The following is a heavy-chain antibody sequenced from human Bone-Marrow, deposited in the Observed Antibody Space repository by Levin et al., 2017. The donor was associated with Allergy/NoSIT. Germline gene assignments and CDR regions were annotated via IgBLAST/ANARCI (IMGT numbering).Heavy chain of an antibody. CDR3: TRQITGYSSSWYHYFDY. V-gene: IGHV3-73*01. CDR1: GFTFSGSA. D-gene: IGHD6-13*01. CDR2: IRSKANSYAT. Sequence: GGSLRLSCAASGFTFSGSAMHWVRQASGKGLEWVGRIRSKANSYATAYAASVKGRFTISRDDSKNTAYLQMNSLKTEDTAVYYCTRQITGYSSSWYHYFDYWGQGTLVTVSS. J-gene: IGHJ4*02.